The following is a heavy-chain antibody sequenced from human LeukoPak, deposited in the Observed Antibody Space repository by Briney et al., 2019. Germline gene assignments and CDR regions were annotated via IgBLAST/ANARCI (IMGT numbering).Heavy chain of an antibody. Sequence: TGGSLRLSCAASGFTFSSYSMNWVRQAPGKGLEWVGHTRNKANNYATEYAASVKGRFTISRDDSRNSVYLQMNSLKTEDTAVYYCTRWRSGTSDWGQGTLVTVSS. CDR1: GFTFSSYS. CDR3: TRWRSGTSD. D-gene: IGHD4-23*01. CDR2: TRNKANNYAT. V-gene: IGHV3-72*01. J-gene: IGHJ4*02.